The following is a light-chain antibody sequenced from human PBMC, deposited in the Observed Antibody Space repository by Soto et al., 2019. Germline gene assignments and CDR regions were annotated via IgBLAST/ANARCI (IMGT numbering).Light chain of an antibody. Sequence: QSALTQPPSASGSPGQSVTISCTGTSSDVGGSDYVSWYQQDPGKAPKLIIYEVTKRPAGVPDRFSGSKSGNTASLTVSGPQADDESYYYCSSFARGDNPHVLFGGGTKLTVL. V-gene: IGLV2-8*01. J-gene: IGLJ2*01. CDR1: SSDVGGSDY. CDR2: EVT. CDR3: SSFARGDNPHVL.